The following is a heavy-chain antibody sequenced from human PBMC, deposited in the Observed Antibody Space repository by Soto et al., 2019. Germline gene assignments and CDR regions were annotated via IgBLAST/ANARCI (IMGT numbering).Heavy chain of an antibody. J-gene: IGHJ3*02. Sequence: GESLKISCKGSGYSFTSYWIGWVRQMPGKGLEWMGIIYPGDSDTRYSPSFQGQVTISADKSISTAYLQWSSLKASDTAMYYCARHRGVLMVYAHDAFDIWGQGTMVTVSS. CDR2: IYPGDSDT. D-gene: IGHD2-8*01. CDR1: GYSFTSYW. V-gene: IGHV5-51*01. CDR3: ARHRGVLMVYAHDAFDI.